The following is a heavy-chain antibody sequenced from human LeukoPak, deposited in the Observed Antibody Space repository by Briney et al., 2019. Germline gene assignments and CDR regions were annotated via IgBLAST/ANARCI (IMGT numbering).Heavy chain of an antibody. D-gene: IGHD6-19*01. CDR2: ISGSGGST. CDR3: AKDLGYTSGWSDY. CDR1: GFIFSNYA. J-gene: IGHJ4*02. Sequence: GSLRLSCAASGFIFSNYAMSWVRQAPGNGLEWVSGISGSGGSTYYADSVKGRFTISRDNSKNTLYLQMNSLRAEDTAVYYCAKDLGYTSGWSDYWGQGTLVTVSS. V-gene: IGHV3-23*01.